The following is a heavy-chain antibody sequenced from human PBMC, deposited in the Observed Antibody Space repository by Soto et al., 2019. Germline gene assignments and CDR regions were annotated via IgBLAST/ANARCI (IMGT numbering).Heavy chain of an antibody. CDR3: AIEGGPGWCNP. J-gene: IGHJ5*02. CDR1: GGAFSNFV. V-gene: IGHV1-69*01. Sequence: QVQPVQSGAEVKKPGSSVKVSCKASGGAFSNFVISWVRQAPGQGLEWVGGIIPMLDIVHYAQKFQGRVAITTDESTSTAYTELRSLSYNDTDIYYCAIEGGPGWCNPWGQGSLVTVSS. D-gene: IGHD2-15*01. CDR2: IIPMLDIV.